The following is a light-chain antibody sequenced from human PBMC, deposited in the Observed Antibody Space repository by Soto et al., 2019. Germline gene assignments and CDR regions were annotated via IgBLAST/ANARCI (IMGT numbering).Light chain of an antibody. Sequence: QSALTQPPSVSGSPGQSITISCTGTSSDVGGYNYVSWYQQHPGKAPKLMIYDVSNRPSGVSNRFSASKSGNTASLTISGLQAEDEADYYCSSYTSSSTLLYVFGTGTKVTVL. CDR3: SSYTSSSTLLYV. CDR1: SSDVGGYNY. V-gene: IGLV2-14*03. CDR2: DVS. J-gene: IGLJ1*01.